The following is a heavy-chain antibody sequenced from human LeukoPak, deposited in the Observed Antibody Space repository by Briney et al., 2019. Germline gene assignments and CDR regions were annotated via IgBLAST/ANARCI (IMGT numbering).Heavy chain of an antibody. J-gene: IGHJ4*02. CDR1: RFTFTTYA. D-gene: IGHD2-15*01. CDR3: AEGTLESCSGSRCYPFDY. V-gene: IGHV3-23*01. Sequence: PGGSLRLSCVASRFTFTTYAMAWVRQAPGKKLECVAVITGGGTNTYHADSVKGRFTISRDNSKNTLSLQMNSLRVEDTAKYYCAEGTLESCSGSRCYPFDYWGQGTLVTVSS. CDR2: ITGGGTNT.